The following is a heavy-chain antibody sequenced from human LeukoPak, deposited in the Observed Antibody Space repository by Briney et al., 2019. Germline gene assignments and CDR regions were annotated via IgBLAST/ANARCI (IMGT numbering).Heavy chain of an antibody. CDR3: ARMNYGDQNWFDP. CDR1: GYSFTSYW. Sequence: GESLQISCQGSGYSFTSYWIGWVRQMPGKGLEWMGIIYPGDSDTRYSPSFQGQVTISADKSISTAYLQWSSLKASDTAMYYCARMNYGDQNWFDPWGQGTLVTVSS. J-gene: IGHJ5*02. CDR2: IYPGDSDT. D-gene: IGHD4-17*01. V-gene: IGHV5-51*01.